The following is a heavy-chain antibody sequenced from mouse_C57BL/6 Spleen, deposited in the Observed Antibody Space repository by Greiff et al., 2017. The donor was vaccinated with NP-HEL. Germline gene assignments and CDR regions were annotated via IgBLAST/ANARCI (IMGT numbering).Heavy chain of an antibody. CDR2: ISYDGSN. J-gene: IGHJ3*01. CDR1: GYSITSGYY. D-gene: IGHD2-13*01. CDR3: ARDHGEYVSWFAY. V-gene: IGHV3-6*01. Sequence: EVKLQESGPGLVKPSQSLSLTCSVTGYSITSGYYWNWIRQFPGNKLEWMGYISYDGSNNYNPSLKNRISITRDTSKNQFFLKLNSVTTEDTATYYCARDHGEYVSWFAYWGQGTLVTVSA.